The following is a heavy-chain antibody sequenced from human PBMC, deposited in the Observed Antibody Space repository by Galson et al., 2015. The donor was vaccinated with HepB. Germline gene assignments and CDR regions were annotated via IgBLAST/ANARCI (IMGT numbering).Heavy chain of an antibody. CDR1: GFTLTSYW. Sequence: SLRLSCAASGFTLTSYWMNWVRQAPGKGLEWVAIIKQDGSEKYYVDSVKGRFTISRNNAKNSVYLQMNSLRAEDTAVYFRARRRGRIFGVFADYGMDVWGPGATVSVSS. J-gene: IGHJ6*02. V-gene: IGHV3-7*01. D-gene: IGHD3-3*01. CDR2: IKQDGSEK. CDR3: ARRRGRIFGVFADYGMDV.